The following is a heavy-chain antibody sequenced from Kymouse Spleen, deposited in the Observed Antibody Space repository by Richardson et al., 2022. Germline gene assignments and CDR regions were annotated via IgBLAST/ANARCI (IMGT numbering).Heavy chain of an antibody. J-gene: IGHJ6*02. CDR1: GFTFDDYA. Sequence: EVQLVESGGGLVQPGRSLRLSCAASGFTFDDYAMHWVRQAPGKGLEWVSGISWNSGSIGYADSVKGRFTISRDNAKNSLYLQMNSLRAEDTALYYCAKDKAVAGTGYYYYYYGMDVWGQGTTVTVSS. CDR3: AKDKAVAGTGYYYYYYGMDV. D-gene: IGHD6-19*01. V-gene: IGHV3-9*01. CDR2: ISWNSGSI.